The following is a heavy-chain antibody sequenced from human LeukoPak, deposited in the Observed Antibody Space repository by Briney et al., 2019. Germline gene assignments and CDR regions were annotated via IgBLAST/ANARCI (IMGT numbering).Heavy chain of an antibody. Sequence: SETLSLTCTVSGGSISSYYWSWIRQPPGKGLEWIGYIYYSGSTNYNPPLKSRVTISVDTSKNQFSLNLSSVTAADTAVYYCARVIIAVAPGLHYYYMDDWGKGTTVTVSS. CDR1: GGSISSYY. CDR2: IYYSGST. J-gene: IGHJ6*03. V-gene: IGHV4-59*01. CDR3: ARVIIAVAPGLHYYYMDD. D-gene: IGHD6-19*01.